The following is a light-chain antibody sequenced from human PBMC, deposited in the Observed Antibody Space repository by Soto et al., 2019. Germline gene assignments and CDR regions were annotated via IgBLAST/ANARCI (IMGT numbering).Light chain of an antibody. CDR1: SSDVGGYNY. V-gene: IGLV2-14*01. J-gene: IGLJ1*01. CDR2: EVS. Sequence: QSALTQPASVSGSPGQSITISCTGTSSDVGGYNYVSWYQQHPGTAPKLMIYEVSTRPSGISSRFSGSKSGNTASLTISGLQAEDEADYYCSSFTSSSTLFGTGTKLTVL. CDR3: SSFTSSSTL.